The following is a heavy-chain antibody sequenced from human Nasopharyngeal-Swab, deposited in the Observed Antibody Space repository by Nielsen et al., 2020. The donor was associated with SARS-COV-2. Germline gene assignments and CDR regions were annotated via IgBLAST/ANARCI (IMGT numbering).Heavy chain of an antibody. V-gene: IGHV2-5*01. CDR3: AHRPSAGSGFDP. CDR1: GGSMRSYYW. D-gene: IGHD6-13*01. Sequence: TLSLTCTVSGGSMRSYYWNWIRQPPGKALEWLALIYWNDDKRYSPSLESRLTITKGTSKNQVVLTMTNMDPVDTATYYCAHRPSAGSGFDPWGQGTLVTVSS. CDR2: IYWNDDK. J-gene: IGHJ5*02.